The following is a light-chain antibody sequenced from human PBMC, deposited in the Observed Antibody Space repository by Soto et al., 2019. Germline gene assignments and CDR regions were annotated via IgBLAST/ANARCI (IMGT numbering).Light chain of an antibody. CDR1: SRDVGDYNY. CDR2: EVT. Sequence: QSVLTQPASVSGSPGQSITISCTGASRDVGDYNYVSWYQEHPGHVPKLIIFEVTTRPSGVSDRFSGSRSGNTASLTISGLQDEDESYYYCLSHTGSKTVFGGGTKLTVL. CDR3: LSHTGSKTV. V-gene: IGLV2-14*01. J-gene: IGLJ3*02.